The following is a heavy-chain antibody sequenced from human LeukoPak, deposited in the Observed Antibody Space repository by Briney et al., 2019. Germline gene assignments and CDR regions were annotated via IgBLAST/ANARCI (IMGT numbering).Heavy chain of an antibody. J-gene: IGHJ4*02. D-gene: IGHD3-3*01. V-gene: IGHV3-30*02. CDR1: GIAFNQYS. CDR3: ATSITIFGVVDY. CDR2: ILSDGSTK. Sequence: GGSLRLSCTASGIAFNQYSMHWVRQAPGKGLEWVAFILSDGSTKYYEDSVKGRFTISRDNSKNTLYLQMNSLRAEDTAVYYCATSITIFGVVDYWGQGTLVTVSS.